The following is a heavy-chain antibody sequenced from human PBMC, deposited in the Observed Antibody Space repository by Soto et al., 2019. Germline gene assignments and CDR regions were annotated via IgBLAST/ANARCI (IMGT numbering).Heavy chain of an antibody. D-gene: IGHD4-17*01. CDR1: GFTFSSYG. V-gene: IGHV3-33*01. CDR2: IWYDGSNK. Sequence: GGSLRLSCVASGFTFSSYGMSWARQAPGKGLEWVAVIWYDGSNKYYADSVKGRFTISRDNSKNTLYLQMNSLRAEDTAVYYCARADLYGDYVSTDAFDIWGQGTMVTVSS. CDR3: ARADLYGDYVSTDAFDI. J-gene: IGHJ3*02.